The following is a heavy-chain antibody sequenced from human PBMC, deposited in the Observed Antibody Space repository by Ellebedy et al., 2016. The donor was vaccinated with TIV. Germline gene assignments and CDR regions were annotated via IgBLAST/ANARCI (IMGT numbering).Heavy chain of an antibody. J-gene: IGHJ6*02. CDR2: IYYSGST. D-gene: IGHD2-15*01. CDR1: GGSISSYY. CDR3: ARRGCRGGNCNSGYYYYGMDV. V-gene: IGHV4-59*08. Sequence: MPSETLSLTCTVSGGSISSYYWSWIRQPPGKGLEWIGYIYYSGSTNYNPSLKSRVTISVDTSKNQFSLTLSSVTAADTAVYYCARRGCRGGNCNSGYYYYGMDVWGQGTTVTVSS.